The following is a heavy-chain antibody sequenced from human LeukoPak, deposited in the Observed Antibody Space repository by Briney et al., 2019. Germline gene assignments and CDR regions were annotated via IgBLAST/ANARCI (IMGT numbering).Heavy chain of an antibody. Sequence: GGSLRLSCAASGFTVSSNYMSWVRQAPGKGLEWVANVKQDGSKKNYVDSVKGRFTISRDNAKNSLYLQMNSLRAEDTAMYYCARDNPFGGYWGQGTLVTVSS. V-gene: IGHV3-7*03. CDR1: GFTVSSNY. D-gene: IGHD2-15*01. J-gene: IGHJ4*02. CDR3: ARDNPFGGY. CDR2: VKQDGSKK.